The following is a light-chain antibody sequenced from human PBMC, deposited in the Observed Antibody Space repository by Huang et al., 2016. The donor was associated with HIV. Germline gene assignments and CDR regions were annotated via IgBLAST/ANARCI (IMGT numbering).Light chain of an antibody. CDR1: QDISNY. Sequence: DIQMTQSPSSLSASVGDRVTITCQASQDISNYLNWYQQKPGKAPKLLIYEASNLETGVPSRFSGSGSGTDFTFTISSLQPEDIATYYCQQYDNLLTFGPGTKVDI. CDR3: QQYDNLLT. J-gene: IGKJ3*01. CDR2: EAS. V-gene: IGKV1-33*01.